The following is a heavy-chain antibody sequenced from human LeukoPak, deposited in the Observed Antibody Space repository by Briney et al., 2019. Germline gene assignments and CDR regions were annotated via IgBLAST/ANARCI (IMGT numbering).Heavy chain of an antibody. CDR2: IYYSGST. V-gene: IGHV4-39*01. Sequence: SQTLSLTCAVSGGSISSDSYYWAWIRQPPGKGLEWITSIYYSGSTYYNPSLKSRVTISVDTSRNQFSLKLSSVTAADTAVYYCASLAVAGLSEGYWGQGTLVIVSS. D-gene: IGHD6-19*01. CDR1: GGSISSDSYY. CDR3: ASLAVAGLSEGY. J-gene: IGHJ4*02.